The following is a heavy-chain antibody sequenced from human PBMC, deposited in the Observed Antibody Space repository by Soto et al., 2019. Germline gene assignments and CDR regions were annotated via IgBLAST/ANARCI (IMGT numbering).Heavy chain of an antibody. CDR3: AREYTYGSSFFDC. V-gene: IGHV4-31*03. Sequence: QVQLQESGPGLVKPSQTLSLTCTVSGGSISSAAYYWSWIRQHPGKGLEWIGYISHSGSTYYTPSLKSRVIIAADTSKNQFSRNWTAVTAADTAVYYCAREYTYGSSFFDCWGQGALVTVSS. CDR2: ISHSGST. D-gene: IGHD5-18*01. CDR1: GGSISSAAYY. J-gene: IGHJ4*02.